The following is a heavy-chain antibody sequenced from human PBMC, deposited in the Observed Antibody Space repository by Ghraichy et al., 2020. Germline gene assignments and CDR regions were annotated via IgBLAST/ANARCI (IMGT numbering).Heavy chain of an antibody. J-gene: IGHJ4*02. CDR1: GFTFSDYG. Sequence: GESLNISCAASGFTFSDYGMYWVRQAPGKGLEYVAVIWHDGSNMHHADSVRGRFTISRDNSKNTLYLQTNSLRVEDTAVYFCARGTGIYGAGGYYLDYWGQGTLVTVSS. V-gene: IGHV3-33*01. CDR2: IWHDGSNM. D-gene: IGHD4/OR15-4a*01. CDR3: ARGTGIYGAGGYYLDY.